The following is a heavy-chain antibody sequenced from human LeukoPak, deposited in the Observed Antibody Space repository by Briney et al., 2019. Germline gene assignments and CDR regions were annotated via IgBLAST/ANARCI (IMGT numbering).Heavy chain of an antibody. CDR2: IGSSGSTI. CDR1: GFTFSIYG. V-gene: IGHV3-48*04. D-gene: IGHD3-10*01. CDR3: ARATGTRVQLWFGVDF. J-gene: IGHJ4*02. Sequence: QPGGSLRLSCAASGFTFSIYGMNWVRQAPGKGLEWISNIGSSGSTIYYADSVKGRFTISRDNAKNSVYLQMNSLRAEDTAMYYCARATGTRVQLWFGVDFWGQGTLVTVSS.